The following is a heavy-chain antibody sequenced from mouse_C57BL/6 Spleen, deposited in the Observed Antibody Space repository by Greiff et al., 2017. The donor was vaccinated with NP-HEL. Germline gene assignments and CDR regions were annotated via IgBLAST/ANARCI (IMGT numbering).Heavy chain of an antibody. CDR2: IRSKSNNYAT. Sequence: EVNLVESGGGLVQPKGSLKLSCAASGFSFNTYAMNWVRQAPGKGVEWVARIRSKSNNYATYYAESVKDRFTISRDDSESMLYLQMNNLKTEDTAMYYCVRLGLWSYAMDYWGQGTSVTVSS. J-gene: IGHJ4*01. V-gene: IGHV10-1*01. CDR1: GFSFNTYA. D-gene: IGHD1-1*02. CDR3: VRLGLWSYAMDY.